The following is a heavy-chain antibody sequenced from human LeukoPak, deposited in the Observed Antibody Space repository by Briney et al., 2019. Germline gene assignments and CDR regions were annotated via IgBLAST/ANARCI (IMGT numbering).Heavy chain of an antibody. CDR3: AREMYSSGPTDY. V-gene: IGHV4-39*07. J-gene: IGHJ4*02. Sequence: SETLSLTCTVSGGFISSSSYYWGWIRQPPGKGLEWIGSIYYSGSTYYNPSLKSRVTISVDTSKNQFSLKLSSVTAADTAVYYCAREMYSSGPTDYWGQGTLVTVSS. CDR2: IYYSGST. CDR1: GGFISSSSYY. D-gene: IGHD6-19*01.